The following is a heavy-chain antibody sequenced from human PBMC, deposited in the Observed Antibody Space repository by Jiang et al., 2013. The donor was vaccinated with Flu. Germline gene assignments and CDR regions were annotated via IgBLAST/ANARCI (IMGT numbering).Heavy chain of an antibody. J-gene: IGHJ5*02. V-gene: IGHV3-23*01. CDR3: AKGEPTGERPPWA. CDR1: GFTFSSYA. D-gene: IGHD7-27*01. Sequence: GLVQPGGSLRLSCTASGFTFSSYAINWVRQASGKGLEWVSGISGGGTVTYYADSVKGRFTISRDNSKNTLYLQMNSLRADDTAVYYCAKGEPTGERPPWAWGQGTLVTVSS. CDR2: ISGGGTVT.